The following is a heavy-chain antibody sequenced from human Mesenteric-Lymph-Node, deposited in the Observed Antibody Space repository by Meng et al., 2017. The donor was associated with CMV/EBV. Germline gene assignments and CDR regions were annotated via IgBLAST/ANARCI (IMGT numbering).Heavy chain of an antibody. Sequence: FTNYAINWVRQAPGQGLEWVGGSIPFFGRTKYAPKFQGRLTITTDESSNTAYMEFSGLTSDAMAVYYCAREVGSHNWSDGQWFDPWGQGTLVTVSS. D-gene: IGHD1-20*01. V-gene: IGHV1-69*05. CDR1: FTNYA. J-gene: IGHJ5*02. CDR2: SIPFFGRT. CDR3: AREVGSHNWSDGQWFDP.